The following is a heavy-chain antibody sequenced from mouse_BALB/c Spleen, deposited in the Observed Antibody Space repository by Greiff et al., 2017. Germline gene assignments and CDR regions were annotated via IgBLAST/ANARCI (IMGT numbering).Heavy chain of an antibody. CDR2: ILPGSGST. Sequence: QVQLKQSGAELMKPGASVKISCKATGYTFSSYWIEWVKQRPGHGLEWIGEILPGSGSTNYNEKFKGKATFTADTSSNTAYMQLSSLTSEDSAVYYCARAYYRYDEEADYWGQGTTLTVSS. V-gene: IGHV1-9*01. J-gene: IGHJ2*01. D-gene: IGHD2-14*01. CDR3: ARAYYRYDEEADY. CDR1: GYTFSSYW.